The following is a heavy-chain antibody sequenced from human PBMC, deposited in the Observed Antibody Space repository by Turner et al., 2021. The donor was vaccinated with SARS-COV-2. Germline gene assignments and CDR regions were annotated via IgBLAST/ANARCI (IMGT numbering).Heavy chain of an antibody. J-gene: IGHJ4*02. Sequence: EVQLLESGGGLIQPGGSLRLSCAASGFTFSTYSMNWVRQAPGKGLEWVSYIDSSSSTIYYADSVKGRFTISRDNAKNSLYLQMNSLRADDTAVYYCASPFDYWGQGTLVTVSS. CDR1: GFTFSTYS. V-gene: IGHV3-48*01. CDR2: IDSSSSTI. CDR3: ASPFDY.